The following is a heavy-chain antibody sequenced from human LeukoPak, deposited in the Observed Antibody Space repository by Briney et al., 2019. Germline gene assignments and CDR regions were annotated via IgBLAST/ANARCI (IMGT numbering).Heavy chain of an antibody. CDR3: AKEAVLLWFGELLSPMDV. Sequence: PGGSLRLSCAASGFTFTTYWMSWVRQLPGKGLEWVANINQDGTEKYYVDSVKGRFTISRDNSKNTLYLQMNSLRAEDTAVYYCAKEAVLLWFGELLSPMDVWGKGTTVTVSS. D-gene: IGHD3-10*01. CDR1: GFTFTTYW. J-gene: IGHJ6*03. CDR2: INQDGTEK. V-gene: IGHV3-7*03.